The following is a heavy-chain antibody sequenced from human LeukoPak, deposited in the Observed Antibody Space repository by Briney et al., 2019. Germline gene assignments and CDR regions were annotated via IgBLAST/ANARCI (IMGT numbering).Heavy chain of an antibody. CDR1: GGTFSSYA. V-gene: IGHV1-69*05. D-gene: IGHD1-14*01. Sequence: SVKVSCKASGGTFSSYAISWVRQAPGQGLEWMGGITPIFGTANYAQKFQGRVTITTDESTSTAYMELSSLRSEDTAVYYCARDLSIPPTQYYFDYWGQGTLVTVSS. CDR2: ITPIFGTA. CDR3: ARDLSIPPTQYYFDY. J-gene: IGHJ4*02.